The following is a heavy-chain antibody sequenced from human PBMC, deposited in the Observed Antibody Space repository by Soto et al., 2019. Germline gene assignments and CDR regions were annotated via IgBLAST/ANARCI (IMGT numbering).Heavy chain of an antibody. Sequence: ASVKVSCKASGYTFTSYGISWVRQAPGQGLEWMGWISAYNGKTNYAQKLQGRVTMTTDTSTDTAYMELSSLRSEDTAVYYCATRMVRGVIKDAFDIWGQGTMVTVSS. V-gene: IGHV1-18*01. D-gene: IGHD3-10*01. CDR1: GYTFTSYG. J-gene: IGHJ3*02. CDR2: ISAYNGKT. CDR3: ATRMVRGVIKDAFDI.